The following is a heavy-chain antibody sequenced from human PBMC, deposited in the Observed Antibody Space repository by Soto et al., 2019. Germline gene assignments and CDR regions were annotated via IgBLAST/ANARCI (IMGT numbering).Heavy chain of an antibody. J-gene: IGHJ3*02. CDR2: IYPGDSDT. Sequence: GESLKISCKGSGYSFTSYWIGWVRQMPGKGLEWMGIIYPGDSDTRYSPSFQGQVTISADKSISTAYLQWSSLKASDTAMYYCARPPTGEQWPPRGRRRRNDAFDIWGQGTMVTVSS. CDR1: GYSFTSYW. CDR3: ARPPTGEQWPPRGRRRRNDAFDI. D-gene: IGHD6-19*01. V-gene: IGHV5-51*01.